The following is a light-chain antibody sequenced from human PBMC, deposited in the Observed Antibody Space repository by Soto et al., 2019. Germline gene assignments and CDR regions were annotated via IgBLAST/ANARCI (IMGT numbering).Light chain of an antibody. CDR1: QSVSSY. V-gene: IGKV3-11*01. J-gene: IGKJ4*01. CDR3: QQRSNWPPLT. CDR2: DAS. Sequence: EIVLAQSPGTLCLSPGGRATLACRSSQSVSSYLAWYQQKPGQAPRLLIYDASNRATGIPARFSGSGSGTDFTLTISSLEPEDFAVYYCQQRSNWPPLTFGGGTKVDIK.